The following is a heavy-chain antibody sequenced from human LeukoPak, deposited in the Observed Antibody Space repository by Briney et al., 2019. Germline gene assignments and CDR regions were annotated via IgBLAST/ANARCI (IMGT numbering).Heavy chain of an antibody. D-gene: IGHD3-22*01. Sequence: GGSLRLSCAASGFTFSSYSMNWVRQAPGKGLEWVSAISGSGGSTYYADSVRGRFTISRDNSKNTLYLQMNSLRAEDTAVCYCAKVGPEYYYDSSGYSDYWGQGTLVTVSS. CDR3: AKVGPEYYYDSSGYSDY. V-gene: IGHV3-23*01. CDR1: GFTFSSYS. CDR2: ISGSGGST. J-gene: IGHJ4*02.